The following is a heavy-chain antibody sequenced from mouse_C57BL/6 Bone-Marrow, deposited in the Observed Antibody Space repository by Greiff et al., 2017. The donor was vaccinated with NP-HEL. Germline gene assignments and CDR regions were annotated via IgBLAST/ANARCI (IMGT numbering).Heavy chain of an antibody. CDR1: GYTFTSYW. CDR2: IDPSDSYT. J-gene: IGHJ3*01. CDR3: AKKKVYY. V-gene: IGHV1-59*01. Sequence: VQLQQPGAELVRPGTSVKLSCKASGYTFTSYWMHWVKQRPGQGLEWIGVIDPSDSYTNYNQKFKGKATLTVDTSSSTAYMQLSSLTSEDSAVYYCAKKKVYYWGQGTLVTVSA.